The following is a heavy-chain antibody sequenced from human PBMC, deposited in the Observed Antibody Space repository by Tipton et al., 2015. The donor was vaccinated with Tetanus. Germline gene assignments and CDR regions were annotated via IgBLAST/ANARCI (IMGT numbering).Heavy chain of an antibody. J-gene: IGHJ6*02. Sequence: SLRLSCAASGLTVSSNYMTWVRQAPGKRLEWVSLIYSGGGMFYADSVKGRFNISRDNSKNIFYLQMTRLRAEDTAVYYCARLGIGQGHYFYSMDVWGQGTTVIVSS. D-gene: IGHD1-26*01. CDR1: GLTVSSNY. CDR2: IYSGGGM. V-gene: IGHV3-53*01. CDR3: ARLGIGQGHYFYSMDV.